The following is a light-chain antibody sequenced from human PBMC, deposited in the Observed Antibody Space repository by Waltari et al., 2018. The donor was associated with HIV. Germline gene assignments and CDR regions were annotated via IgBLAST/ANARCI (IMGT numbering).Light chain of an antibody. CDR3: AAWDDSLNAWV. CDR1: SSNIGSNP. CDR2: SNN. J-gene: IGLJ3*02. Sequence: QSVLTQPPSASGTPGQRVIISCSGSSSNIGSNPVNWYQQLPGTAPKLLIYSNNQRPSGVPDRFSGSKSGTSASLAISGLQSEDEADYYCAAWDDSLNAWVFGGGTKLTVL. V-gene: IGLV1-44*01.